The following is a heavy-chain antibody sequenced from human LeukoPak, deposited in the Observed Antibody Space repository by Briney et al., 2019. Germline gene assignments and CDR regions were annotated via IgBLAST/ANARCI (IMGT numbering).Heavy chain of an antibody. CDR3: ARSGYCSGGSCNGNYYYYYMDV. Sequence: PSETLSLTCTVSGGSISSGNYYWNWIRQPAGKGLEWIGRIYTSGSTNYNPSLKSRVTMSVDTSKNQFSLKLSSVTAADTAVYYCARSGYCSGGSCNGNYYYYYMDVWGKGTTVTISS. CDR1: GGSISSGNYY. D-gene: IGHD2-15*01. V-gene: IGHV4-61*02. CDR2: IYTSGST. J-gene: IGHJ6*03.